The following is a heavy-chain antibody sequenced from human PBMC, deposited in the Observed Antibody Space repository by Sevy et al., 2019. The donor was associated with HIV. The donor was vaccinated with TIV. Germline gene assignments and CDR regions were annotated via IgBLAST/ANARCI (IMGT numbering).Heavy chain of an antibody. D-gene: IGHD3-22*01. J-gene: IGHJ4*02. CDR2: FVPEDGET. CDR3: ATTKDYYDSSGSPFDY. Sequence: ASVKVSCKVSGSTLTKLSMHWVRQVPGKGLEWMVSFVPEDGETIYARKFQGRVTMNEDTSTDIAYMVLGSLRSEDTAVYYCATTKDYYDSSGSPFDYWGQGTLVTVSS. CDR1: GSTLTKLS. V-gene: IGHV1-24*01.